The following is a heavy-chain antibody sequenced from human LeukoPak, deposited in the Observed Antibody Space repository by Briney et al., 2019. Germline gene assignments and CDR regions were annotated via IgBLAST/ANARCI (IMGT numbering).Heavy chain of an antibody. CDR2: MNPNSGNT. J-gene: IGHJ6*03. V-gene: IGHV1-8*03. D-gene: IGHD3-10*01. CDR3: ARDGTKLPWFGELRITRYYFYYMDV. Sequence: ASVKVSCKASGYTFTSYDINWVRQATGQGLEWMGWMNPNSGNTGYAQKFQGRVTITRNTSISTAYMELSSLRSEDTAVYYCARDGTKLPWFGELRITRYYFYYMDVWGKGTTVTISS. CDR1: GYTFTSYD.